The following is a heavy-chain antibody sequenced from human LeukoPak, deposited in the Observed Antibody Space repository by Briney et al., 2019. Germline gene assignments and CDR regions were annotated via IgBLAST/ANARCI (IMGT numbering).Heavy chain of an antibody. CDR2: MNPNSGNT. Sequence: ASVKVFCKASGYTFTSYGISWVRQATGQGLEWMGWMNPNSGNTGYAQKFQGRVTITRNTSISTAYMELSSLRSEDTAVYYCARGQAGPQPSWYGGKYYYYYYYMDVWGKGTTVTVSS. CDR3: ARGQAGPQPSWYGGKYYYYYYYMDV. D-gene: IGHD6-13*01. J-gene: IGHJ6*03. CDR1: GYTFTSYG. V-gene: IGHV1-8*03.